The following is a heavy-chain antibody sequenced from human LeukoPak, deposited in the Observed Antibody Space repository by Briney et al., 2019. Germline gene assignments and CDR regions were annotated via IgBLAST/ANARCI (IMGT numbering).Heavy chain of an antibody. CDR3: ARDGYYDYVWGSYRPNYFDY. Sequence: RASVKVSCKASGCTFTSYGISWVRQAPGQGLEWMGWISAYNGNTNYAQKLQGRVTMTTDTSTSTAYMELRSLRSDDTAVYYCARDGYYDYVWGSYRPNYFDYWGQGTLVTVSS. CDR1: GCTFTSYG. J-gene: IGHJ4*02. CDR2: ISAYNGNT. D-gene: IGHD3-16*02. V-gene: IGHV1-18*01.